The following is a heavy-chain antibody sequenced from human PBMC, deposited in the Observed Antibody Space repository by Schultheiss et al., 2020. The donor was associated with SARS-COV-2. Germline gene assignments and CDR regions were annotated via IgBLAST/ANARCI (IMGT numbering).Heavy chain of an antibody. V-gene: IGHV1-18*01. CDR2: ISAYNGNT. CDR3: ARVNVYYDYVWGTSDY. CDR1: GYTFTSYG. J-gene: IGHJ4*02. D-gene: IGHD3-16*01. Sequence: ASVKVSCKASGYTFTSYGISWVRQAPGQGLEWMGWISAYNGNTNYAQKLQGRVTMTTDTSTSTAYMELRSLRSDDTAVYYCARVNVYYDYVWGTSDYWGQGTLVTVSS.